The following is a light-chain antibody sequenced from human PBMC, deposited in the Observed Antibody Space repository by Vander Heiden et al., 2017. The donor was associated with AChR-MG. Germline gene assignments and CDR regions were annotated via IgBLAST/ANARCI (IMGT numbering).Light chain of an antibody. J-gene: IGKJ3*01. V-gene: IGKV1-9*01. CDR1: QGISSY. CDR3: QQLNSDPPVT. CDR2: AAS. Sequence: DIQLTQSPSFLSASVGDRVTITCRASQGISSYLAWYQQKPGKAPKLLIYAASTLQSGVPSRFSGSGSGTEFTLTISSLQPEDFATYYCQQLNSDPPVTFGAGTKVEIK.